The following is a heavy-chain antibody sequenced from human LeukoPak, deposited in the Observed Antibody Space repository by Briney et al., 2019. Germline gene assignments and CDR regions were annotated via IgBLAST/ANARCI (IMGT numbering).Heavy chain of an antibody. CDR1: GFTFRSYA. J-gene: IGHJ4*02. D-gene: IGHD4-17*01. CDR2: ISGSGGST. V-gene: IGHV3-23*01. Sequence: WGSLRLSCAASGFTFRSYAMSWVRQAPGKALEWVSAISGSGGSTYYADSVKGRFTISRDNSKNTLYLQMNSLRAEDTAVYYCETGTVTPPGYWGQGTLVTVSS. CDR3: ETGTVTPPGY.